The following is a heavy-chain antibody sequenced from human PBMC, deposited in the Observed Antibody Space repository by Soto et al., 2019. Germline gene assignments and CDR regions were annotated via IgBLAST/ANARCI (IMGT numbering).Heavy chain of an antibody. CDR3: SYGSSFDY. V-gene: IGHV4-61*01. CDR1: GASLRSGSYY. CDR2: MSHSGRT. Sequence: QVQLQESGPGLVKPSETLSLICTVSGASLRSGSYYWSWIRQPPGKGLEWIGYMSHSGRTNYDPSLKSRLTMSVDTSQNQFSLQLNSVTAADTAVYYCSYGSSFDYWGQGTLVTVSS. D-gene: IGHD3-10*01. J-gene: IGHJ4*02.